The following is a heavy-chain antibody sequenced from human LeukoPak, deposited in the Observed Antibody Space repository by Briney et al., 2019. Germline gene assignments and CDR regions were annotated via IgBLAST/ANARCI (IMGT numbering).Heavy chain of an antibody. J-gene: IGHJ4*02. D-gene: IGHD3-10*01. CDR3: TRLRGEKASGDY. CDR2: IRSKTNNYAT. V-gene: IGHV3-73*01. Sequence: PGGSLRLSCAASGFTFSGYSMNWVRQVSGKGLEWVGRIRSKTNNYATEYAVSVKGRFTISRDDSKNTVYLQMNSLKTEDTAVYYCTRLRGEKASGDYWGQGTLVTVSS. CDR1: GFTFSGYS.